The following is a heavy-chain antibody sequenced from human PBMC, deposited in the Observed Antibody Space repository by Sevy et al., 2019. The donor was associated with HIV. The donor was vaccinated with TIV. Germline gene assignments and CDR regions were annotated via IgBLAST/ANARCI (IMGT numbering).Heavy chain of an antibody. J-gene: IGHJ4*02. CDR3: TRGAHSLDY. CDR2: TYYRSKWYT. V-gene: IGHV6-1*01. D-gene: IGHD2-15*01. CDR1: GDSVSSNRAA. Sequence: SQTLSLTCVISGDSVSSNRAAWNWIRQSPSRGLEWLGRTYYRSKWYTDYSVSVKSRITINPDTSKNQVSLQLNSVTPEDTAVYYCTRGAHSLDYWGQGTLVTVSS.